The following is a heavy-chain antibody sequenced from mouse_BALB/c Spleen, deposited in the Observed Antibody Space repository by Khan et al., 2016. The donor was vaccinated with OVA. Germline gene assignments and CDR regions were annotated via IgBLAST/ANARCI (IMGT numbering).Heavy chain of an antibody. V-gene: IGHV2-6-1*01. Sequence: VQLKESGPGLVAPSQSLSITCTISGFSLTNYGVHWVRQPPGKGLEWLVVIWSAGSTTYNSTLKSRLSISKDNSKSQVFLKMNSLQTDDTAMYYCARQPYYHYYIMDYWGQGTSVTVSS. CDR1: GFSLTNYG. D-gene: IGHD2-10*01. J-gene: IGHJ4*01. CDR2: IWSAGST. CDR3: ARQPYYHYYIMDY.